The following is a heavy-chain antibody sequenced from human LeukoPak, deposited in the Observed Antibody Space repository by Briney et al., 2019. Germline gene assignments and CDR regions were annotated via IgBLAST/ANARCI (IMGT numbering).Heavy chain of an antibody. J-gene: IGHJ4*02. Sequence: GGSLRLSCAASGFSFNKNGMHWVRQAPGKGLEWVAFLRYDGSNQEYADSVKGRFTISRDNSKNTLYLQMNSLRAEDTAVYYCAKDLPGDSEVSDYWGQGTLVTVSS. D-gene: IGHD2-21*01. V-gene: IGHV3-30*02. CDR2: LRYDGSNQ. CDR3: AKDLPGDSEVSDY. CDR1: GFSFNKNG.